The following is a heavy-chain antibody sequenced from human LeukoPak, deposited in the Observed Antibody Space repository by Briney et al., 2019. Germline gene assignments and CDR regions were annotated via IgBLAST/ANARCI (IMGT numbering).Heavy chain of an antibody. CDR2: ISGSGGSA. D-gene: IGHD3-10*01. Sequence: GGSLRLSCAASGFTFSSYAMTWVRQAPGKGLEWVSSISGSGGSAYYADSVKGRFAISRDNSKNTLYLQMNSLRAEDTAVYYCAKDTSEFLPHCFVYWGQGTPVTVSS. V-gene: IGHV3-23*01. J-gene: IGHJ4*02. CDR3: AKDTSEFLPHCFVY. CDR1: GFTFSSYA.